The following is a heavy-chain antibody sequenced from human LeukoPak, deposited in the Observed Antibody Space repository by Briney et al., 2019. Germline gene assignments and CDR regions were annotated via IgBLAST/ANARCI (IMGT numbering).Heavy chain of an antibody. Sequence: GGSLRLSCAASGFTFSNAWMSWVRQAPGKGLEWVGRIKSKTDGGTTDYAAPVKGRFTISRDDSKNTLYLQMNSLKTEDTAVYYCTTDPEGVLLWLGEPANLDYWGQGTLVTVSS. J-gene: IGHJ4*02. CDR2: IKSKTDGGTT. CDR1: GFTFSNAW. V-gene: IGHV3-15*01. D-gene: IGHD3-10*01. CDR3: TTDPEGVLLWLGEPANLDY.